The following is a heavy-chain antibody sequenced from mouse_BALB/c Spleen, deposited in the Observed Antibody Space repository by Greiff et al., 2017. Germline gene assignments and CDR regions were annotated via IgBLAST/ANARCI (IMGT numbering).Heavy chain of an antibody. CDR1: GFSLTSYG. J-gene: IGHJ4*01. D-gene: IGHD1-1*01. Sequence: VQVVESGPGLVAPSQSLSITCTVSGFSLTSYGVHWVRQPPGKGLEWLGVIWAGGSTNYNSALMSRLSISKDNSKSQVFLKMNSLQTDDTAMYYCARDVYYYGSSYAMDYWGQGTSVTVSS. CDR3: ARDVYYYGSSYAMDY. CDR2: IWAGGST. V-gene: IGHV2-9*02.